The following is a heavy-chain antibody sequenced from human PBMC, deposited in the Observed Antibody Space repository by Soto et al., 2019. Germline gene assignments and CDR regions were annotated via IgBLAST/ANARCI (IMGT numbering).Heavy chain of an antibody. Sequence: PSVTLSLTCAVSGGSISSGNWWSWVRQSPRKGLEWIGYIYHSGSTYYNPSLKSRVTISVDRSKNQFSLKLSSVTAADTAVYYCARGQVVAAQHWGQGTLVTVSS. J-gene: IGHJ4*02. CDR2: IYHSGST. CDR3: ARGQVVAAQH. D-gene: IGHD2-15*01. V-gene: IGHV4-4*02. CDR1: GGSISSGNW.